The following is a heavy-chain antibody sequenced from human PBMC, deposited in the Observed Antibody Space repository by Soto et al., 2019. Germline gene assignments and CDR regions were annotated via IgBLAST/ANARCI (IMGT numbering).Heavy chain of an antibody. CDR2: INHSGTT. D-gene: IGHD3-10*02. Sequence: QVQLQQWGAGLLKPSETLSLTCAVYGGSFSGYYWSWIRQPPGKGLEWIGEINHSGTTNYSPSLKRRVTISVDTSQNQFSLKLSSVTAADTAVYYCARGGGERYSVHWFAPWGQGTLATVSS. CDR1: GGSFSGYY. V-gene: IGHV4-34*01. CDR3: ARGGGERYSVHWFAP. J-gene: IGHJ5*02.